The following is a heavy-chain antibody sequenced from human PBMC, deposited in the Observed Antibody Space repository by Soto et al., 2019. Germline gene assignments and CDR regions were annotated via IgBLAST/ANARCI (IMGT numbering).Heavy chain of an antibody. CDR3: AKGGEVGGVLGDH. J-gene: IGHJ4*02. CDR2: ISYDGSYQ. Sequence: QVQLVESGGGVVQPGMSLRLSCEASGFAFNKFGMHWVRQAPGKGLEWVAFISYDGSYQYYADSVQGRLTITRDNSMNTLNMQLNSLRREDTAVYYCAKGGEVGGVLGDHWGQGTLVTVSS. V-gene: IGHV3-30*18. D-gene: IGHD1-26*01. CDR1: GFAFNKFG.